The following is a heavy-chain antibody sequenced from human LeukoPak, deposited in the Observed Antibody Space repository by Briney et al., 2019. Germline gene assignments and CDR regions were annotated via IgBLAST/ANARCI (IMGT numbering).Heavy chain of an antibody. J-gene: IGHJ1*01. CDR2: ISSSRSYI. V-gene: IGHV3-21*01. CDR3: ASDKSNRSPLKYFQH. CDR1: GFTFSSYS. D-gene: IGHD1-14*01. Sequence: GGSLRLSCAASGFTFSSYSMNWVRQAPGKGLEWVSSISSSRSYIYYADSVKGRFTISGDNAKNSLYLQMNSLRAEDTAVYYCASDKSNRSPLKYFQHWGQGTLVTVSS.